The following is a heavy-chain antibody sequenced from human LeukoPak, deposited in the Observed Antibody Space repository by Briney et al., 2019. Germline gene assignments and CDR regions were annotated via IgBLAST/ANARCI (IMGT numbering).Heavy chain of an antibody. D-gene: IGHD1-26*01. J-gene: IGHJ3*02. Sequence: SETLSLTCTVSGGSISSSSYYWGWIRQPPGKGLEWIGSIYYSGSTYYNPSRKSRVTISVDTSKNQFSLKLSSVTAADTAVYYCAREQDSGSYSAFDIWGQGTMVTVSS. CDR2: IYYSGST. V-gene: IGHV4-39*02. CDR3: AREQDSGSYSAFDI. CDR1: GGSISSSSYY.